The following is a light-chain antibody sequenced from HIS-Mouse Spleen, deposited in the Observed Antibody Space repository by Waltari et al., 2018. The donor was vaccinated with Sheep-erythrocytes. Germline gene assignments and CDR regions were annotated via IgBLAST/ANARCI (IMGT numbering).Light chain of an antibody. Sequence: AIRMTQSPSSLSASTGDRVTITCRASQGISSYLAWYQQKPGKAPKLLTYAASTLQSGVPSRFSGSGSWTDFTLTISCLQSEDFATYYCQQYYSYPYTFGQGTKLEIK. CDR1: QGISSY. V-gene: IGKV1-8*01. J-gene: IGKJ2*01. CDR2: AAS. CDR3: QQYYSYPYT.